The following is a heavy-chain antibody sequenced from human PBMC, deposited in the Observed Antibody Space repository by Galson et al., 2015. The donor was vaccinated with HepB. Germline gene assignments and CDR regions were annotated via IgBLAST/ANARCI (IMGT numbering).Heavy chain of an antibody. Sequence: SLRLSCAASGFTVSSNYMSWVRQAPGKGLEWVSVIYSGGSTYYADSVKGRFTISRDNSKNTLYLQMNSLRAEDTAVYYCARDRLGYCSGGSCYLSTPYYYYYGMDVWGQGTTVTVSS. J-gene: IGHJ6*02. CDR2: IYSGGST. D-gene: IGHD2-15*01. CDR3: ARDRLGYCSGGSCYLSTPYYYYYGMDV. V-gene: IGHV3-53*01. CDR1: GFTVSSNY.